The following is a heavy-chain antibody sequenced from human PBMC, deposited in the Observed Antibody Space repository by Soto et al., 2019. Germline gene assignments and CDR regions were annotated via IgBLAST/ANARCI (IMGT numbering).Heavy chain of an antibody. V-gene: IGHV3-23*01. CDR1: GFTFSSYA. CDR3: AQGFRSAYGPFGY. CDR2: TSSSGSST. Sequence: EVQLLESGGGLVQPGGSLRLSCAASGFTFSSYAMSWVRQAPGKGLEWVSGTSSSGSSTYYAASVKGRFTISRDNSKNQLYLPMNRLEAEGPAVYYRAQGFRSAYGPFGYRGQGTLVTVSS. D-gene: IGHD5-12*01. J-gene: IGHJ4*02.